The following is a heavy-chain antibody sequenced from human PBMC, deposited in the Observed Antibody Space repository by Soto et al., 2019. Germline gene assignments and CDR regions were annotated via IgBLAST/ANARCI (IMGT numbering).Heavy chain of an antibody. CDR3: ARDLYGGAGHDPIGD. D-gene: IGHD3-10*01. J-gene: IGHJ4*02. CDR1: GGTFSSYA. CDR2: IIPIFGTA. Sequence: QVQLVQSGAEVKKPGSSVTVSCKASGGTFSSYAISWVRQAPGQGLEWMGGIIPIFGTANYAQKFPGRVTITADESTSTAYMELRSLRSEDTAVYYCARDLYGGAGHDPIGDWGQGTLFTVCS. V-gene: IGHV1-69*01.